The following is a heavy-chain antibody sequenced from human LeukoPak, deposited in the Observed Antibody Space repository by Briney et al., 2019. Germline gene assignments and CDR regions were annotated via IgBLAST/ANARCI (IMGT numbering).Heavy chain of an antibody. V-gene: IGHV4-30-4*01. CDR2: IYYSEST. CDR1: GGSISRGDYY. D-gene: IGHD5-18*01. CDR3: AGEMGRDTSFDY. Sequence: SATLSLICTVSGGSISRGDYYWTWIRQPPGKGLEWIEYIYYSESTYYHPSLKSRVPISVDTSKNLFSLKLSSVTAADTAVYYGAGEMGRDTSFDYWGQGTLVTVSS. J-gene: IGHJ4*02.